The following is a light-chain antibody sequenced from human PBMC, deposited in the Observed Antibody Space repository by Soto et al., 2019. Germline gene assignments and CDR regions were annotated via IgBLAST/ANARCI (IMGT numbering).Light chain of an antibody. CDR3: TSWTTSTNMI. J-gene: IGLJ2*01. V-gene: IGLV2-14*03. Sequence: QSALTQPASVSGSPGQSITISCTGTSSDIGAYNFVSWYQQRPGKAPKLMLYDVNIRPSGVSNRFSGSKSGNTASLTISGLQAEDEADYYTTSWTTSTNMIFGGGTKLTVL. CDR2: DVN. CDR1: SSDIGAYNF.